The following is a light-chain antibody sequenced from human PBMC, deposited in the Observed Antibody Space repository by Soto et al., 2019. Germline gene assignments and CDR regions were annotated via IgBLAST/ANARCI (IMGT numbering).Light chain of an antibody. J-gene: IGKJ3*01. CDR2: DSS. Sequence: EIVLTQSPATLSLSPGESGTLSCRASQSVGSYLAWYQQQPGQAPRLLIYDSSNTAPGIPARFSGRGSGTDFTLTISNVEPEDFAVYYCQHRSNCPFTFGPGTKV. CDR3: QHRSNCPFT. V-gene: IGKV3-11*01. CDR1: QSVGSY.